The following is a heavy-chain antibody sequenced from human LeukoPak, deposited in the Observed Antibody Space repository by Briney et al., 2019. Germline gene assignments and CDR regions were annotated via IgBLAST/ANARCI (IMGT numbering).Heavy chain of an antibody. D-gene: IGHD3-10*01. CDR1: GGSISSYY. Sequence: TSETVSLTCTVSGGSISSYYWSWVRQPPGKGLEWIGYIYYSGNTKYTPSLKSRVTISVDTSKNQFSLKLSSVTAADTAVYYCASHYFDDAFVIWGGRAIVSVSS. CDR2: IYYSGNT. CDR3: ASHYFDDAFVI. V-gene: IGHV4-59*08. J-gene: IGHJ3*02.